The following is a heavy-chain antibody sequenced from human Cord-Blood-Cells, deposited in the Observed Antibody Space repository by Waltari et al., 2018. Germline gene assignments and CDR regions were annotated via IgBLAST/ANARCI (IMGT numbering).Heavy chain of an antibody. CDR3: ARSSSWYGGGIDY. CDR2: KNPKSGNT. V-gene: IGHV1-8*03. Sequence: QVQLVQSGAEVKKPGASVKVSCKASGYTFTSYDINWVRQAAGQGLGWKGWKNPKSGNTGYEQKVQGRVTITRNTSISTAYMERSSRRSEDTAVYYGARSSSWYGGGIDYWGQGTLVTVSS. J-gene: IGHJ4*02. CDR1: GYTFTSYD. D-gene: IGHD6-13*01.